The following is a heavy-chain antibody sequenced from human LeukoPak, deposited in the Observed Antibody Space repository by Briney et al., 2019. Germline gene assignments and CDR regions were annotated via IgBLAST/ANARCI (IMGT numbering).Heavy chain of an antibody. V-gene: IGHV3-48*03. Sequence: GRSLRLSCAASGFTLSSYEMNGVREDPGKGLEWVSYISSSGSTIYYADSAKGRYTISRDNAKNSLYLQMNSLRAEDTAVYYCAELGITMIGGVWGKGTTVTISS. CDR2: ISSSGSTI. J-gene: IGHJ6*04. CDR1: GFTLSSYE. CDR3: AELGITMIGGV. D-gene: IGHD3-10*02.